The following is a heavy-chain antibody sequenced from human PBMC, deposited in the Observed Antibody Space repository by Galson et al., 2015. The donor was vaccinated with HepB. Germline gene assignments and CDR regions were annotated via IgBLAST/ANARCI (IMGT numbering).Heavy chain of an antibody. CDR3: AHIYYYDSSGYYEAFDI. CDR2: ISYDGSNK. V-gene: IGHV3-30-3*01. J-gene: IGHJ3*02. D-gene: IGHD3-22*01. CDR1: GFTFSSYA. Sequence: SLRLSCAASGFTFSSYAMHWVRQAPGKGLEWVAVISYDGSNKYYADSVKGRFTISRDNSKNTLYLQMNSLRAEDTAVYYCAHIYYYDSSGYYEAFDIWGQGTMVTVSS.